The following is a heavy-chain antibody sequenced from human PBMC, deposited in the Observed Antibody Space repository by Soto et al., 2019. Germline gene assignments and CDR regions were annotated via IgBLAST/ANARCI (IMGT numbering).Heavy chain of an antibody. CDR3: ARESGRVAFDI. CDR2: IYYSGST. V-gene: IGHV4-59*01. CDR1: GGSISSYY. Sequence: QVQLQESGPGLVKPSETLSLTCTVSGGSISSYYWSWIRQPPGKGLEWIGYIYYSGSTNFNHSLKSRVTISVDTSKNQFSLKLRSVTAAGTAVYYCARESGRVAFDIWGQGKMVTVSS. J-gene: IGHJ3*02.